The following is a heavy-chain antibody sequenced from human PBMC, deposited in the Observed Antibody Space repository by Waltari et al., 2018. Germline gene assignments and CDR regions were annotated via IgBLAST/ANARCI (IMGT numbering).Heavy chain of an antibody. J-gene: IGHJ6*02. Sequence: EVQLVESGGGFVQPGGSLRLSCAASAFPFSNYAMNWVRRAPGKGLEWISYISGSTTTIYYSPWSWGRFTISRDNAKNSLYLQMNSLRVEDTAVYYCARDGWRSYETGGMDVWGQGTTVTVSS. V-gene: IGHV3-48*01. CDR2: ISGSTTTI. D-gene: IGHD5-18*01. CDR3: ARDGWRSYETGGMDV. CDR1: AFPFSNYA.